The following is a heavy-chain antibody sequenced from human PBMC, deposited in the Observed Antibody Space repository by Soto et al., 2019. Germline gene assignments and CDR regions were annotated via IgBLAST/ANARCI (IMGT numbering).Heavy chain of an antibody. CDR1: GYSFTSLD. CDR2: MQPSSGRA. Sequence: ASVKVSCKASGYSFTSLDINWVRQTTGQGLEWMGWMQPSSGRAGYAQKFQGRVTMTRDTSINTAYMELSSLTSDDTAFYYCARGVTAGVDYWGQGTLVTVSS. CDR3: ARGVTAGVDY. J-gene: IGHJ4*02. V-gene: IGHV1-8*01. D-gene: IGHD1-26*01.